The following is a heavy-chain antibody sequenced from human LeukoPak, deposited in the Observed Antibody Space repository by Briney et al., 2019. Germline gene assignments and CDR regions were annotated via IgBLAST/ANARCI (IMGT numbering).Heavy chain of an antibody. CDR2: INPTGGST. D-gene: IGHD2-2*01. J-gene: IGHJ4*02. CDR1: GYTFTNYY. V-gene: IGHV1-46*01. Sequence: VASVKVSCKASGYTFTNYYIYWVRQAPGQGLEWMGMINPTGGSTNYAQKFQGRITVTRVTSTSTVYMEVSSLRSEDTAVYYCAREGPSAMGPPDYWGQGTLVTVSS. CDR3: AREGPSAMGPPDY.